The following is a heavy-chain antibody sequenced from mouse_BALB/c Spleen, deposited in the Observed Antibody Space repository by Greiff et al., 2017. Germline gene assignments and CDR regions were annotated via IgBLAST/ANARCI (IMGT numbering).Heavy chain of an antibody. V-gene: IGHV3-2*02. CDR3: ARSYYGPTPAY. D-gene: IGHD1-2*01. CDR2: ISYSGST. J-gene: IGHJ3*01. CDR1: GYSITSDYA. Sequence: VQLKESGPGLVKPSQSLSLTCTVTGYSITSDYAWNWIRQFPGNKLEWMGYISYSGSTSYNPSLKSRISITRDTSKNQFFLQLNSVTTEDTATYYCARSYYGPTPAYWGQGTLVTVSA.